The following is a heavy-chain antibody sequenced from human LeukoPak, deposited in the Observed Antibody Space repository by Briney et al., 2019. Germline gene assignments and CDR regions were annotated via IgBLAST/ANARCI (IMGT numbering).Heavy chain of an antibody. CDR2: INHSGST. J-gene: IGHJ4*02. V-gene: IGHV4-34*01. CDR3: ARHRDGYNLDC. CDR1: GGSFSGYY. Sequence: PSETLSLTCAVYGGSFSGYYWSWIRQPPGKGLEWIGEINHSGSTNYNPSLKSRVTISVATSMNQFSLKRSSVTAADTAVYYCARHRDGYNLDCWGQGTLVTVSS. D-gene: IGHD5-24*01.